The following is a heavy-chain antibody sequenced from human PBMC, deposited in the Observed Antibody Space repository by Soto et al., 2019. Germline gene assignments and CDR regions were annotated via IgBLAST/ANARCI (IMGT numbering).Heavy chain of an antibody. Sequence: SETLSLTCTVSGGSISTYYWSWIRQPPGQGLEWIGYIYYSDNTNYNPSLKSRVTISVDTSKNQFSLKLSSVTAADTAVYYCARGSDFLYYYGMDVWGQGTTVTVSS. D-gene: IGHD5-12*01. V-gene: IGHV4-59*01. CDR2: IYYSDNT. CDR3: ARGSDFLYYYGMDV. CDR1: GGSISTYY. J-gene: IGHJ6*02.